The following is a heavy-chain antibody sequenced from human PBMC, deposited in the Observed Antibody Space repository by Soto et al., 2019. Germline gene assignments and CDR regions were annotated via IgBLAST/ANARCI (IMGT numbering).Heavy chain of an antibody. CDR1: GFTFSSYA. J-gene: IGHJ4*02. D-gene: IGHD6-19*01. V-gene: IGHV3-30-3*01. CDR2: ISYDGSNK. Sequence: GGSLRLSCAASGFTFSSYAMHWVRQAPGKGLEWVAVISYDGSNKYYADSAKGRFTISRDNSKNTLYLQMNSLRAEDTAVYYCARAHGSGWYADLGYYFDYWGQGTLVTVSS. CDR3: ARAHGSGWYADLGYYFDY.